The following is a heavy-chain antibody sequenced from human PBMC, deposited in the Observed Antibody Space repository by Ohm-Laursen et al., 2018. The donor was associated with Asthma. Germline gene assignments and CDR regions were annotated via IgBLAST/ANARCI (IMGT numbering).Heavy chain of an antibody. J-gene: IGHJ4*02. CDR2: IYHSGST. D-gene: IGHD3-22*01. CDR1: GGSISSSNW. V-gene: IGHV4-4*02. Sequence: SDTLSLTCAVSGGSISSSNWWSWVRQPPGKGLEWIGEIYHSGSTNYNPSLKSRVTISVDKSKNQFSLKLSSVTAADTAVYYCASSLGSGYYSTFDYWGQGTLVTVSS. CDR3: ASSLGSGYYSTFDY.